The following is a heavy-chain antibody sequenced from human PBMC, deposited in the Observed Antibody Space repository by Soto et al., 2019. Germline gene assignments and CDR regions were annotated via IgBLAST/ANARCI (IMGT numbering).Heavy chain of an antibody. J-gene: IGHJ4*02. CDR3: VRDGDGSGRTDFQY. Sequence: QTLILACAIAEATLYSNGAAWNWIRQSPARGLEWLGRTYYRSKWFNEYALSVKSRISINADTSKKQFSLQLSSVTLEDTAVYYCVRDGDGSGRTDFQYWGQGTLVNVSS. D-gene: IGHD3-3*01. CDR1: EATLYSNGAA. CDR2: TYYRSKWFN. V-gene: IGHV6-1*01.